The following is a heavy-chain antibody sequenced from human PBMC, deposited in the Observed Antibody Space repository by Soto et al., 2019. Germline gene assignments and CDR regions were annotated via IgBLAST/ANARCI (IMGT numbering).Heavy chain of an antibody. V-gene: IGHV3-74*03. J-gene: IGHJ4*02. CDR1: GFTFSMYW. Sequence: EVQLVESGGGLVQPGGSLRLSCAASGFTFSMYWMHWVRQAPGKGLLWVSRINGDGADTTYADSVKGRFTISRDNAKNTVYLQMNGLRDEETAVYYCEREVGRGIGSYALDYWGQETLVTVSS. CDR2: INGDGADT. CDR3: EREVGRGIGSYALDY. D-gene: IGHD2-15*01.